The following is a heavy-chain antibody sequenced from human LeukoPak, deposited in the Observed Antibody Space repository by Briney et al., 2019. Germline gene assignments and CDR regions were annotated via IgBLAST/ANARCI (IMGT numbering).Heavy chain of an antibody. CDR3: ARTSSGWYVSYYYMDV. Sequence: SQTLSLTCAISGDSVYSHSAAWQWLRQSPSGVVGWLGSTYYRSKWYNDHALSVKSRITINPDTSKNQYALQLNSVTPEDTAVYYYARTSSGWYVSYYYMDVWGKGTTVTVSS. J-gene: IGHJ6*03. CDR2: TYYRSKWYN. V-gene: IGHV6-1*01. CDR1: GDSVYSHSAA. D-gene: IGHD6-19*01.